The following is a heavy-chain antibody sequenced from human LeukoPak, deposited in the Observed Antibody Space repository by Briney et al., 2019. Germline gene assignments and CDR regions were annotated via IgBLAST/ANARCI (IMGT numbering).Heavy chain of an antibody. V-gene: IGHV3-20*04. CDR1: GFTFDDYG. CDR3: ARDGSLGTFGGPDFVDQ. Sequence: GGSLRLSCAASGFTFDDYGMSWVRQAPGKGLEWVSDITWNGDRTTYADSVKGRFTISRDNAKNSLFLQMNSLRVEDTALYFCARDGSLGTFGGPDFVDQWGQGTLVTVSS. D-gene: IGHD3-16*01. J-gene: IGHJ4*02. CDR2: ITWNGDRT.